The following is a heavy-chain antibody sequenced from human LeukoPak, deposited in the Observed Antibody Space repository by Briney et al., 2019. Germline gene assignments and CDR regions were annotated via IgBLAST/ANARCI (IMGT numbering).Heavy chain of an antibody. J-gene: IGHJ4*02. Sequence: PSETLSLTCTVSGGSISPYYWSWIRQPPGRGLEWMAFIPYSGRTKSNPHLTSRVTLSVDTTKNQFSLKLISVTAADTAVYYCARYVSSGNDYWGRGSLVTVSS. V-gene: IGHV4-59*08. CDR3: ARYVSSGNDY. D-gene: IGHD6-25*01. CDR2: IPYSGRT. CDR1: GGSISPYY.